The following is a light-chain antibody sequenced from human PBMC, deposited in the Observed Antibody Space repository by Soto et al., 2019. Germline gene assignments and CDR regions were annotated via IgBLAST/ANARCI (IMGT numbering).Light chain of an antibody. J-gene: IGKJ2*01. Sequence: EIVLTQSPAPLSVSPGNRTTLSCRASQSVNSDLAWYQQKPGQAPRLLIYGASTRATGTPTRFSGSVSGTEFTLTISSRQSEDFAVYFCQQYNNWPPYTFGQGTKLEIK. V-gene: IGKV3-15*01. CDR1: QSVNSD. CDR3: QQYNNWPPYT. CDR2: GAS.